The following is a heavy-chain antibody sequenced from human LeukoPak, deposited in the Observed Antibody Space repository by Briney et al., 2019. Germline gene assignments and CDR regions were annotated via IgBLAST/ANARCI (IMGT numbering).Heavy chain of an antibody. V-gene: IGHV3-7*01. CDR3: TKDLGTEYNIFDY. CDR1: GFTFSGYW. Sequence: GGSLRLSCAASGFTFSGYWMSWVRQAPGKGLEWVANIKQDGSEKYFVDSVGGRFTISRDNSKNTLYLQMNSLRPDDTAVYYCTKDLGTEYNIFDYWGQGTLVTVSS. CDR2: IKQDGSEK. J-gene: IGHJ4*02. D-gene: IGHD3-9*01.